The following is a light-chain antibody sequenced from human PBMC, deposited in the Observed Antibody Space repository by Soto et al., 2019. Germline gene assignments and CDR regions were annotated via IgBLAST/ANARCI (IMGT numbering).Light chain of an antibody. J-gene: IGLJ1*01. V-gene: IGLV2-8*01. Sequence: VLTQPPSASGSPGQSLTLSCAGTGSDVGAYKYVSWYQQHPGKAPKLIIYEVDKRPSGVPDRFSGSKSGNTASLTVSGLQAEDEADYYCSSYGGSNIPLYVFGTGTKLTVL. CDR2: EVD. CDR1: GSDVGAYKY. CDR3: SSYGGSNIPLYV.